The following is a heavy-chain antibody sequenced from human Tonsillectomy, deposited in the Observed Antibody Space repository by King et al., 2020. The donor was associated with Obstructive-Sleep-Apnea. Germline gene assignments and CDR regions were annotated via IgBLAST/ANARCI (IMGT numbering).Heavy chain of an antibody. V-gene: IGHV1-46*01. Sequence: QLVQSGAEVKEPGASVKVSCKASGYTFTSYYMHWVRQAPGQGLEWMGMINPNGGSTRCAQNFQGRVTMIRDTSTGTVYMELSSLRSEATAVDYCARGCLVAASFDYWGQGTLVTVSS. J-gene: IGHJ4*02. CDR2: INPNGGST. D-gene: IGHD2-15*01. CDR3: ARGCLVAASFDY. CDR1: GYTFTSYY.